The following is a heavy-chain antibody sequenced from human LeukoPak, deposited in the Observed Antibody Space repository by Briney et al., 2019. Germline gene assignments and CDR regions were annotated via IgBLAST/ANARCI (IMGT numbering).Heavy chain of an antibody. D-gene: IGHD3-10*01. CDR3: ARDGSGRVPEMSAPDY. CDR1: GFTFSSYW. V-gene: IGHV3-7*01. J-gene: IGHJ4*02. CDR2: IKQDGSEK. Sequence: PGGSLRLSCAASGFTFSSYWMSWVRQAPGKGLEWVANIKQDGSEKYYVDSVKGRFTISRDNAKNSLFLQMNSLRAEDTAVCYCARDGSGRVPEMSAPDYWGQGTLVTVSS.